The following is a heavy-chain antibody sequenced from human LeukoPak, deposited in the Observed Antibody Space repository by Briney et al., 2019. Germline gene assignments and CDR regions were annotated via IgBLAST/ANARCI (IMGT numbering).Heavy chain of an antibody. CDR2: ISSSSSTI. D-gene: IGHD1-26*01. V-gene: IGHV3-48*01. CDR1: GFTFSSYS. Sequence: GGSLRLSCAASGFTFSSYSMNWVRQAPGKGLEWVSYISSSSSTIYYADSVKGRFTISRDNAKNSLYLQMNSLRAEDTAVYYCAGDSSGSYGNFDYWGQGTLVTVSS. J-gene: IGHJ4*02. CDR3: AGDSSGSYGNFDY.